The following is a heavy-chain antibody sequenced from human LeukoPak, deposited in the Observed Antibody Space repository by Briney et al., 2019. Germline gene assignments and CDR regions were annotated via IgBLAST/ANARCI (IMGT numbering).Heavy chain of an antibody. CDR1: GYTFTGYY. J-gene: IGHJ6*03. CDR2: INPNSGGT. CDR3: ARETGLRYFDWLSRGTYYYYMDV. V-gene: IGHV1-2*02. Sequence: ASVKVSCKASGYTFTGYYMHWVRQAPGQGLEWMGWINPNSGGTNYAQKFQGRVTMTRDTSISTAYMELSRLRSDDTAVYYCARETGLRYFDWLSRGTYYYYMDVWGKGTTVTVSS. D-gene: IGHD3-9*01.